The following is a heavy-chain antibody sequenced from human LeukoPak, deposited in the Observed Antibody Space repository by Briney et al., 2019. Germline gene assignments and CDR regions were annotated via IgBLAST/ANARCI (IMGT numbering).Heavy chain of an antibody. J-gene: IGHJ1*01. CDR1: GGSISSGSYY. CDR3: ARGPSSGLYFQH. D-gene: IGHD6-25*01. V-gene: IGHV4-61*02. Sequence: PSQTLSFTCTVSGGSISSGSYYWSWIRQPAGKGLEWIGRIYTSGSTNYNPSLKSRVTISVDTSKNQFSLKLSSVTAADTAVYYCARGPSSGLYFQHWGQGTLVTVSS. CDR2: IYTSGST.